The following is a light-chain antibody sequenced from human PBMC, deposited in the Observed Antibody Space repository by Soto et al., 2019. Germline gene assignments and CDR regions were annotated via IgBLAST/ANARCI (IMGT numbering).Light chain of an antibody. V-gene: IGLV2-23*02. Sequence: QSALTQPASVSGSPGQSITISCTGTSSDVGSYNLVSWYQQHPGKAPKLMIYEVSKRPSGVYNRFSGSKSGNTASLTISGLQAEDEADYYCCSYAGSSTLFGGGTKVTVL. J-gene: IGLJ3*02. CDR1: SSDVGSYNL. CDR3: CSYAGSSTL. CDR2: EVS.